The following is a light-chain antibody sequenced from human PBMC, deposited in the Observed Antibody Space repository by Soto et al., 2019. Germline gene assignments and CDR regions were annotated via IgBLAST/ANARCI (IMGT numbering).Light chain of an antibody. CDR2: DAS. V-gene: IGKV3-11*01. CDR1: QILYNY. CDR3: QQRCDWPIT. J-gene: IGKJ4*01. Sequence: EIVLTQSRATLSLSPGERAILSCRASQILYNYLTWYQQKPGQPPRLLIFDASNRAAGVPARFYGSGSGTDITLTISSLEPEDSAVYYCQQRCDWPITFGGGTKLEIK.